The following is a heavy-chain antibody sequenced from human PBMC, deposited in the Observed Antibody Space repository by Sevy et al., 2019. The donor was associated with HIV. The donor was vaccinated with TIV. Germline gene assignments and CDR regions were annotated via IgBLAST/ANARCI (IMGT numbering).Heavy chain of an antibody. Sequence: GGSLRLSCAASEFTFSSYWMTWVRQAPGKGLEWVANINQDGSEENYADSVKGRFTIFRDNAKKSLFLQMNSLRAEDTVVYHCARTGSYADTYFYYYAMDVWGQGTTVTVSS. V-gene: IGHV3-7*01. J-gene: IGHJ6*02. CDR2: INQDGSEE. CDR3: ARTGSYADTYFYYYAMDV. CDR1: EFTFSSYW. D-gene: IGHD3-16*01.